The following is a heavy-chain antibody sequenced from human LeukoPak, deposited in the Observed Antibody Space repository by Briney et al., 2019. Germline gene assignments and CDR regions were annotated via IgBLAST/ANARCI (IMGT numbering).Heavy chain of an antibody. V-gene: IGHV3-30-3*01. CDR2: ISYDGSSK. Sequence: GRSLRLSCAASGFTFSSYAMHWVRQAPGKGLEWVAVISYDGSSKNYADSVKGRFIISRDNSKNTLYVQMNSLRAEDTAVYYCARGNWFDPWGQGTLVTVSS. CDR1: GFTFSSYA. J-gene: IGHJ5*02. CDR3: ARGNWFDP.